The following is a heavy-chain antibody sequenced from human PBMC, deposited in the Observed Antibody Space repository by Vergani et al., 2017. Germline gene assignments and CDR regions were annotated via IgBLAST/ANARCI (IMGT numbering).Heavy chain of an antibody. D-gene: IGHD3-10*01. CDR2: IYPGDSNT. CDR1: GYTFTTYW. Sequence: EVQLVQSGAEVKKPGESLKISCKGSGYTFTTYWIGWVRQMPGKGLEWMGIIYPGDSNTRYSPSFQGQVTISADKSISTAYLQWSSLKASDTAMYYCARQRGETRSRGENNWFDPWGQGTLVTVSS. J-gene: IGHJ5*02. V-gene: IGHV5-51*01. CDR3: ARQRGETRSRGENNWFDP.